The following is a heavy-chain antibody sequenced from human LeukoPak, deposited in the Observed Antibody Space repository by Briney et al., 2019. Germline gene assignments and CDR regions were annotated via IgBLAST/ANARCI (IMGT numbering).Heavy chain of an antibody. Sequence: PGGSLRLSCAASGFTFSSYPMSWVRQAPGKGLEWVSAISGSGGNTYYADSVKGRFTISRDNSKNTLYLQMNILRAEDTAVYYCAKERVVAVVGTVAFDYWGQGTLVTVSP. CDR2: ISGSGGNT. CDR3: AKERVVAVVGTVAFDY. J-gene: IGHJ4*02. CDR1: GFTFSSYP. D-gene: IGHD6-19*01. V-gene: IGHV3-23*01.